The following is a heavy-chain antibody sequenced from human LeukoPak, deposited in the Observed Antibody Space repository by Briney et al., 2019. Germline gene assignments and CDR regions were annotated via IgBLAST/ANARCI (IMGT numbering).Heavy chain of an antibody. J-gene: IGHJ6*03. CDR3: ARDVPYYYYYYYMDV. CDR1: GYTFTSYG. Sequence: ASVKVSCKASGYTFTSYGISWVRQAPGQGLEWMGWISAYNGNTNYAQKLQGRVTMTTDTSTSTAYMELRSLRSDDTAVYYCARDVPYYYYYYYMDVWGKGTTVTVSS. CDR2: ISAYNGNT. V-gene: IGHV1-18*01.